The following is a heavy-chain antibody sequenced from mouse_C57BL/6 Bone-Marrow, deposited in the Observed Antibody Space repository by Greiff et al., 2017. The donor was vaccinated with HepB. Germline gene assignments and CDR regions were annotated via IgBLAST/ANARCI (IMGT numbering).Heavy chain of an antibody. D-gene: IGHD2-3*01. J-gene: IGHJ2*01. CDR1: GFTFSDYG. CDR2: ISSGSSTI. CDR3: ARHDYFDY. V-gene: IGHV5-17*01. Sequence: DVMLVESGGGLVKPGGSLKLSCAASGFTFSDYGMHWVRQAPEKGLEWVAYISSGSSTIYYADTVKGRFTISRDNAKNTLFLQMTSLRSEDTAMYYCARHDYFDYWGQGTTLTVSS.